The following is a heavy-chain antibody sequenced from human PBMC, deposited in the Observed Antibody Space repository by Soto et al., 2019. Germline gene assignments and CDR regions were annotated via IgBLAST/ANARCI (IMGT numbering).Heavy chain of an antibody. D-gene: IGHD6-13*01. CDR2: ISYDGSNK. Sequence: GGSLRLSCAASGFTFSSYAMHWVRQAPGKGLEWVAVISYDGSNKYYADSVKGRFTISRDNSKNTLYLQMNSLRAEDTAVYYCARDPWRGQQLNWFHPWGQGTLVTVSS. CDR3: ARDPWRGQQLNWFHP. CDR1: GFTFSSYA. J-gene: IGHJ5*02. V-gene: IGHV3-30-3*01.